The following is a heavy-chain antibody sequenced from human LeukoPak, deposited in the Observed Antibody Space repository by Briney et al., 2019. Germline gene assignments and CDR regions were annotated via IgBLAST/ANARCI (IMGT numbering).Heavy chain of an antibody. D-gene: IGHD1-26*01. CDR2: IYYSGST. Sequence: SETLSLTCTVSGGSISSYYWSWIRQPPGKGLEWIGYIYYSGSTNYNPSLKSRVTISVDTSKNQFSLKLSSVTAADTAVYYCARVKWELSYYYYYYMDVWGKGTTVTVSS. V-gene: IGHV4-59*01. CDR1: GGSISSYY. J-gene: IGHJ6*03. CDR3: ARVKWELSYYYYYYMDV.